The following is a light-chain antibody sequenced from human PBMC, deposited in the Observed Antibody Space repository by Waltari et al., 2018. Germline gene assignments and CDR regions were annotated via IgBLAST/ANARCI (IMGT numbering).Light chain of an antibody. J-gene: IGLJ3*02. V-gene: IGLV2-14*01. CDR1: SSDVGGYNY. Sequence: QSALPPPASVSGSPGQSITVSCTGTSSDVGGYNYVSCYQQHPGKAPKLMIYDVSKRPSGVSNRFSGSKSGNTASLTISGRQAEDEADYYCSSYTSSSTWVFGGGTKVTVL. CDR3: SSYTSSSTWV. CDR2: DVS.